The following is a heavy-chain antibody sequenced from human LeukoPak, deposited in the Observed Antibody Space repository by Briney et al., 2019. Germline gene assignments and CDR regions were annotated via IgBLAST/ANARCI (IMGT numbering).Heavy chain of an antibody. CDR2: IRYDGSNK. CDR3: ARGKAAVPEAFDI. V-gene: IGHV3-30*02. D-gene: IGHD6-13*01. J-gene: IGHJ3*02. Sequence: GGSLRLSCAASGFTFSSYGMHWVRQAPGKGLEWVAFIRYDGSNKYYADSVKGRFTISRDNSKNTLYLQMNSLRAEDTALYHCARGKAAVPEAFDIWGQGTMVTVSS. CDR1: GFTFSSYG.